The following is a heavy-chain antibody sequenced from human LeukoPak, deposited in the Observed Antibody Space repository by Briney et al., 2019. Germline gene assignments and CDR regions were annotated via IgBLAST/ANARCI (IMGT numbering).Heavy chain of an antibody. CDR2: IYCTGAT. J-gene: IGHJ3*01. CDR3: ARDRSLVPRVFDF. CDR1: GGSITSDYYH. Sequence: SQTLSLTCTVSGGSITSDYYHWSWLRQLPGKGLEWIGNIYCTGATDYNPSLKGRVTISTDTSKIRLSLKLNSVTAADTALYFCARDRSLVPRVFDFWGQGTMVTVSS. V-gene: IGHV4-31*03. D-gene: IGHD1-26*01.